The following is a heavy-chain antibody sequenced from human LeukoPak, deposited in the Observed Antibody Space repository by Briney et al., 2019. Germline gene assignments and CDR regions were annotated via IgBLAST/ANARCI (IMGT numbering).Heavy chain of an antibody. CDR1: GFTFINYN. CDR3: ARAYSSSWYLLDY. CDR2: ISSSSSYI. Sequence: PGGSLRLSCAASGFTFINYNMNWVRQAPGKGLELVSSISSSSSYIYYADSVKGRFTISRVNAKNSLYLQMNSLRAEDTAVYYCARAYSSSWYLLDYWGQGTLVTVSS. D-gene: IGHD6-13*01. V-gene: IGHV3-21*01. J-gene: IGHJ4*02.